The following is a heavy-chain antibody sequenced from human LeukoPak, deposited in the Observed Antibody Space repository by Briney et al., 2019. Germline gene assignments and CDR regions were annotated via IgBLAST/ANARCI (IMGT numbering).Heavy chain of an antibody. V-gene: IGHV5-51*04. CDR2: IYPGDSDT. J-gene: IGHJ5*02. Sequence: GESLKISCKGSGYSFTSYWIGWVRQMPGKGLEWMGIIYPGDSDTRYSPSFQGQVTISADKPISTAYLQWSSLKASDTAMYYCARAQGWELPGNWFDPWGQGTLVTVSS. D-gene: IGHD1-26*01. CDR1: GYSFTSYW. CDR3: ARAQGWELPGNWFDP.